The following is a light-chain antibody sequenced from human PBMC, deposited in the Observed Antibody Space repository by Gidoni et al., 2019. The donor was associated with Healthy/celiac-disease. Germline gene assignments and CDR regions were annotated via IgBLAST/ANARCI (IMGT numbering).Light chain of an antibody. V-gene: IGLV3-9*01. CDR2: RDS. Sequence: SYELTQPLSGSVALGQTARITCGGNNIGSKNVHWYQQKPGQSPVLVIYRDSNRPSGIPERFSGSNSGNTATLPISRAQAGDEADYYCQVWDSSTAVVFGGGTKLTVL. CDR1: NIGSKN. J-gene: IGLJ2*01. CDR3: QVWDSSTAVV.